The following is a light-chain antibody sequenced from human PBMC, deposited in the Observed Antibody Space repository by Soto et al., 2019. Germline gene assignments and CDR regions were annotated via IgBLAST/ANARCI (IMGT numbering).Light chain of an antibody. CDR2: GAS. Sequence: EIVLTQSPGTLSLSPGERATLSCRASQSVKSSYLAWYQQKAGQPPRLLIYGASTRATGIPDRFIGSGSGTDFTLTISRMEPEDFAVFYCQQYGSSPLTFGGGTKADIK. V-gene: IGKV3-20*01. J-gene: IGKJ4*01. CDR3: QQYGSSPLT. CDR1: QSVKSSY.